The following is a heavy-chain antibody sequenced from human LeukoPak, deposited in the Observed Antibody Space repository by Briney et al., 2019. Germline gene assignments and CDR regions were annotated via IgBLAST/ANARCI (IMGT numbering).Heavy chain of an antibody. D-gene: IGHD6-13*01. CDR2: INPDSGGT. CDR3: ARVPGSSSWLPFDY. J-gene: IGHJ4*02. V-gene: IGHV1-2*02. CDR1: GYTFTGYY. Sequence: GASVKVSCKASGYTFTGYYMHWVRQAPGQGLEWMGWINPDSGGTNYAQKFQGRVTMTRDTSISTAYMELSRLRSDDTAVYYCARVPGSSSWLPFDYWGQGTLVTVSS.